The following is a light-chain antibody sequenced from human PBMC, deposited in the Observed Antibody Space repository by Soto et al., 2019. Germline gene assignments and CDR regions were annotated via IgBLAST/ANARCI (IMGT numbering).Light chain of an antibody. J-gene: IGKJ1*01. CDR1: QSVSSN. CDR3: QHYNSWPRT. Sequence: EIVMTQSPATLSVSPGERATLSCRASQSVSSNLAWYQQKPGQAPRLLIYDASTRATDIPARFSGSGSGTEFTLTISSLQSEDFAVYYCQHYNSWPRTFGQGTKVDIK. CDR2: DAS. V-gene: IGKV3-15*01.